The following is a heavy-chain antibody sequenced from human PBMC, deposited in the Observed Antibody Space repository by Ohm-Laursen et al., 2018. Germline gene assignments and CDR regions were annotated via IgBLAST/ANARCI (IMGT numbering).Heavy chain of an antibody. V-gene: IGHV1-2*02. J-gene: IGHJ4*02. CDR3: ARDHMDFGDPYYIDY. Sequence: ASVKVSCNASGYPFTGNYIHWVRQAPGQGLEWMGWIYPYSGGTNYAQKFQGRVAMTRDTSRNTVNMELSSLSSDDTAVYFCARDHMDFGDPYYIDYWGQGTLVTVSS. D-gene: IGHD4-17*01. CDR2: IYPYSGGT. CDR1: GYPFTGNY.